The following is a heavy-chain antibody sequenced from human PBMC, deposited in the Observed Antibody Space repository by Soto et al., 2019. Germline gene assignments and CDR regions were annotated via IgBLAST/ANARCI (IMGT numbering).Heavy chain of an antibody. J-gene: IGHJ6*03. CDR1: GYTFTSYG. CDR2: IIPILGIA. Sequence: GASVKVSCKASGYTFTSYGISWVRQAPGQGLEWMGWIIPILGIANYAQKFQGRVTMTADKSTSTAYMELSSLRSEDTAVYYCARDQVYGSGSLIPYYYYYYMDVWGKGTTVTVSS. CDR3: ARDQVYGSGSLIPYYYYYYMDV. V-gene: IGHV1-69*10. D-gene: IGHD3-10*01.